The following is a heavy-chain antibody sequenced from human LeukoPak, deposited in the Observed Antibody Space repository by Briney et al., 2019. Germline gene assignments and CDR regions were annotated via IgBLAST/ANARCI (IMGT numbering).Heavy chain of an antibody. CDR3: ARRSRDGYNRLWYFDL. D-gene: IGHD5-24*01. CDR2: IYNSGST. J-gene: IGHJ2*01. CDR1: GGSVNGYY. Sequence: SETLSLTCSVSGGSVNGYYWNWIRQPPEKGLEWIGYIYNSGSTNYNPSLKSRVTISLDTSKNQFSLKLSSVTAADTAIYYCARRSRDGYNRLWYFDLWGRGTLDTVSS. V-gene: IGHV4-4*09.